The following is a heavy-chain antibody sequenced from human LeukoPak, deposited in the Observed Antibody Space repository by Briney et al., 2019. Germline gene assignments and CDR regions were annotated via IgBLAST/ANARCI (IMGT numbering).Heavy chain of an antibody. CDR2: IYNSGST. Sequence: PSQTLSLTCSVFGGSISSRGYHRSWIRQHPGKGLEWIGYIYNSGSTHYNPSLKSRVTISTDTSKNLFSLKLTSVTAADTAMYYCARGGSGEGYWGQGTLVTVSS. D-gene: IGHD3-10*01. CDR3: ARGGSGEGY. J-gene: IGHJ4*02. CDR1: GGSISSRGYH. V-gene: IGHV4-31*03.